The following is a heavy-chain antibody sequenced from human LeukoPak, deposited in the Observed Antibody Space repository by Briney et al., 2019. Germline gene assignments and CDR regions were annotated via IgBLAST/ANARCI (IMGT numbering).Heavy chain of an antibody. CDR2: IKQDGSEK. J-gene: IGHJ4*02. CDR3: ARSRITMIVLVMTKYCFDY. Sequence: GGSLRLSCAASGFTFSRYWMTWVRQAPGKGLEWVANIKQDGSEKYYVDSVKGRFTISRDNGKNSLYLQMNSLRAEDTAVYYCARSRITMIVLVMTKYCFDYWGQGTLVTVSS. CDR1: GFTFSRYW. V-gene: IGHV3-7*01. D-gene: IGHD3-22*01.